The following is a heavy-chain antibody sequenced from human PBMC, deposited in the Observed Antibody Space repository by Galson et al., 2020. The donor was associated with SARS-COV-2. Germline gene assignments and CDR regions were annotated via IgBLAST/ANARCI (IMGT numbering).Heavy chain of an antibody. CDR3: ASSYSISPGDFDY. V-gene: IGHV5-51*01. CDR1: GYSFTSYW. D-gene: IGHD6-6*01. CDR2: IYPGDSDT. Sequence: HGESLNISCKGSGYSFTSYWIGWVRQMPGKGLEWMGIIYPGDSDTRYSPSFQGQVTISADKSISTAYLQWSSLKASDTAMYYCASSYSISPGDFDYWGQGNLVTVSS. J-gene: IGHJ4*02.